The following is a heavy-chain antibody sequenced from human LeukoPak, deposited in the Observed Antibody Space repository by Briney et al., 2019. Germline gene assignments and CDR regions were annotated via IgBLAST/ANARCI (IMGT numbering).Heavy chain of an antibody. CDR2: ISGSGGST. V-gene: IGHV3-23*01. Sequence: GGSLRLSCAASGFTFSSYAMSWVRQAPGKGLEWVSAISGSGGSTYYADSVKGRFTISRENSKKTLYLQTNSLRAEDSAVYYCAKACDRYSGSYGYWGQGTLVTVSS. D-gene: IGHD1-26*01. J-gene: IGHJ4*02. CDR1: GFTFSSYA. CDR3: AKACDRYSGSYGY.